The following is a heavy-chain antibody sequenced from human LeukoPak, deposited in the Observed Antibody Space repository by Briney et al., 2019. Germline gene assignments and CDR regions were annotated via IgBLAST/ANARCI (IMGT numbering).Heavy chain of an antibody. CDR2: IYHSGST. Sequence: PSETLSLTCTVSGYSISSGYYWGWIRQPPGKGLEWIGSIYHSGSTYYNPSLKSRVTMSVDTSKNQFSLKLSSVTAADTAVYYCARGGANYFDYWGQGTLVTVSS. CDR1: GYSISSGYY. CDR3: ARGGANYFDY. J-gene: IGHJ4*02. V-gene: IGHV4-38-2*02. D-gene: IGHD1-26*01.